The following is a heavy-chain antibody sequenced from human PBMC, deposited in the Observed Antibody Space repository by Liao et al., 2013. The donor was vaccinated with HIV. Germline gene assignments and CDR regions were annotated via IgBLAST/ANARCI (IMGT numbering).Heavy chain of an antibody. CDR3: GXAGSFGSSAYCIDY. D-gene: IGHD3-22*01. CDR1: GGSFSGYY. V-gene: IGHV4-34*11. J-gene: IGHJ4*02. Sequence: QVQLQQWGAGLLKPSETLSLTCAVYGGSFSGYYWSWIRQPPGKGLEWIGYIYYSGSTNYNPSLRSRVTISVDTSKNQLSLKLSSVTAADTAVYFCGXAGSFGSSAYCIDYWGQGTLVTVSS. CDR2: IYYSGST.